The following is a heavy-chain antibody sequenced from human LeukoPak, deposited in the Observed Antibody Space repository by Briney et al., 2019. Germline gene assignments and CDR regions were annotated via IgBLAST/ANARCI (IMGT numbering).Heavy chain of an antibody. CDR1: GGTFSSYA. CDR3: ARGYVSGPEVG. D-gene: IGHD2-15*01. Sequence: ASAKVSCKASGGTFSSYAISWVRQAPGQGLEWMGRIIPIFGIANYAQKFQGRVTITADKSTSTAYMELSSLRSEDTAVYYCARGYVSGPEVGWGQGTLVTVSS. V-gene: IGHV1-69*04. CDR2: IIPIFGIA. J-gene: IGHJ4*02.